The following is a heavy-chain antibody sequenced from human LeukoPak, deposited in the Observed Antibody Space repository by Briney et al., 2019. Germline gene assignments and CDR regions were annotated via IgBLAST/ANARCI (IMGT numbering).Heavy chain of an antibody. CDR1: GYTFTGYY. V-gene: IGHV1-2*02. J-gene: IGHJ4*02. Sequence: ASVKVSCKASGYTFTGYYMHWVRQAPGQGLEWMGWINPNSGGTIYAQYFQGRVTMTRDTSISTAYMELSRLTSDDTAVYFCARLNIPMGTFDYWGQGTLVTVSS. D-gene: IGHD2-2*02. CDR2: INPNSGGT. CDR3: ARLNIPMGTFDY.